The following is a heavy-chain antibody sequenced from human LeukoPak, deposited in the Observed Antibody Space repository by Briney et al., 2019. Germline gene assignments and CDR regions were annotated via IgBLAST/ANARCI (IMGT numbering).Heavy chain of an antibody. CDR2: IYPGDSDT. CDR1: GYSFTSYW. J-gene: IGHJ3*02. CDR3: ARQAHLSSGYYISDAFDI. V-gene: IGHV5-51*01. D-gene: IGHD3-22*01. Sequence: GESLKISCKGSGYSFTSYWIGWVRQMPGKGLEWMGIIYPGDSDTRYSPSFQGQVTISADKSISTAYLQWSSLKASDTAMYYCARQAHLSSGYYISDAFDIWGQGTMVTVSS.